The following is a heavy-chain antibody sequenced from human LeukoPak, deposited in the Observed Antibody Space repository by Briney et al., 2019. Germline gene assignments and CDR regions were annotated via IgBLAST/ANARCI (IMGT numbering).Heavy chain of an antibody. Sequence: GGSLRLSCAASGFTFSSYAMSWVRQAPGKGPEWVSAISAGGGSTYYADSVKGRFTISRDNSKNTLFLQMNSLRAEDTAVFYCAKDFYGGSSAFDYWGQGTLVTVSS. D-gene: IGHD4-23*01. V-gene: IGHV3-23*01. CDR2: ISAGGGST. J-gene: IGHJ4*02. CDR3: AKDFYGGSSAFDY. CDR1: GFTFSSYA.